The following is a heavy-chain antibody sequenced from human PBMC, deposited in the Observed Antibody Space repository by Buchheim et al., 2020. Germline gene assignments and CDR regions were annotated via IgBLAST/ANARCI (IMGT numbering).Heavy chain of an antibody. Sequence: EVQLLESGGGLVQPGGSLRLSCAASGFTFSSYAMSWVHQAPGKGLEWVSAISGSGGSTYYADSVKGRFTISSDKSKNTLYLQMNSMRAEDTAVYYCANYWQDYYHYGMDVWGQGTT. CDR2: ISGSGGST. V-gene: IGHV3-23*01. J-gene: IGHJ6*02. CDR1: GFTFSSYA. D-gene: IGHD2-8*02. CDR3: ANYWQDYYHYGMDV.